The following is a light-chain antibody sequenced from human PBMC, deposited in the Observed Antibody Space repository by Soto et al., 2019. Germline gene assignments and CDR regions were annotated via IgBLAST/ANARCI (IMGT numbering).Light chain of an antibody. CDR3: HQYAYSPQT. J-gene: IGKJ5*01. V-gene: IGKV3-20*01. CDR1: QSVGNNY. CDR2: NAF. Sequence: IVLTQSPGTLYLSPGESTTLSCRASQSVGNNYLAWYQQKPGQAPRLLIYNAFNRATGIPGRFSGSGSGTDFTLSISSLEPEDFAVYYCHQYAYSPQTVGQGTRLEIK.